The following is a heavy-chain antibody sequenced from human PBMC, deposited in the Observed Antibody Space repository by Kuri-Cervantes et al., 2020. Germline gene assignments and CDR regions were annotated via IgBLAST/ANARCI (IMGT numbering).Heavy chain of an antibody. Sequence: SCAVSGGSISSGGYSWSWIRQPPGKGLEWIGYTYHSGSTYYNPSLKSRVTISVDRSKNQFSLKLSSVTAADTAVYYCARAGFYYYGMDVWGQGTTVTVSS. V-gene: IGHV4-30-2*01. CDR3: ARAGFYYYGMDV. CDR2: TYHSGST. CDR1: GGSISSGGYS. J-gene: IGHJ6*02. D-gene: IGHD6-25*01.